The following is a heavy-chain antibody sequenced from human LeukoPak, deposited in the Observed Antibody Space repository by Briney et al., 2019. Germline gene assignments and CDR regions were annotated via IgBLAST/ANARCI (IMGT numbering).Heavy chain of an antibody. J-gene: IGHJ4*02. CDR2: ISYDGSNK. D-gene: IGHD6-19*01. V-gene: IGHV3-30*18. CDR3: AKDRVRVAGRGAFDY. CDR1: GFTFSSYG. Sequence: GGSLRLSCAASGFTFSSYGMHWVRQAPGKGLEWVAVISYDGSNKYYADSVKGRFTISRDNSKNTLYLQMNSPRAEDTAVYYCAKDRVRVAGRGAFDYWGQGTLVTVSS.